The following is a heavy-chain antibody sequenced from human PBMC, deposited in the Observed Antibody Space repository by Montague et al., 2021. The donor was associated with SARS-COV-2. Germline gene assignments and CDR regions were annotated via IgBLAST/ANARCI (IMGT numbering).Heavy chain of an antibody. CDR1: GGSISSGSYY. D-gene: IGHD5-18*01. Sequence: TLSLTCSVSGGSISSGSYYWSWIRQPAGKGLEWIGRIYVKGRIFISGRTKYNPSLKSRVIISLDTSKNQFSLKLSSVTAADAAVYYCARGQLWFDYWGQGTLVTVSS. V-gene: IGHV4-61*02. J-gene: IGHJ4*02. CDR3: ARGQLWFDY. CDR2: IYVKGRIFISGRT.